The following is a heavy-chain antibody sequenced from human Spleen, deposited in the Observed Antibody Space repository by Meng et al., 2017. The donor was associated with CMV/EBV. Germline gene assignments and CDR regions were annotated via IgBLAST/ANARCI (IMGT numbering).Heavy chain of an antibody. CDR2: IYYSGST. D-gene: IGHD1-26*01. Sequence: LRLSCTVSGGSISSGGYYWSWIRQHPGKGLEWIGYIYYSGSTYYNLSLKSRVTISVDTSKNQFSLKLSSVTAADTAVYYCARGFLTSMGASGMDVWGQGTTVTVSS. CDR1: GGSISSGGYY. J-gene: IGHJ6*02. V-gene: IGHV4-31*03. CDR3: ARGFLTSMGASGMDV.